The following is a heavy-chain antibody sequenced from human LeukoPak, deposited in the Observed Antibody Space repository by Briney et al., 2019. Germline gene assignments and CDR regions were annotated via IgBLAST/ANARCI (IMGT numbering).Heavy chain of an antibody. CDR1: GFTVSSKY. CDR2: IYSGGGT. Sequence: PGGSLRLSCAASGFTVSSKYMSWVRQAPGKGLEWVSVIYSGGGTYYAGSVKGRFTISRDNSKNTVYLQMNSLRAEDTAVYYCAGTASNPPHFDYWGQGTLVTVPS. D-gene: IGHD4-11*01. J-gene: IGHJ4*02. V-gene: IGHV3-53*01. CDR3: AGTASNPPHFDY.